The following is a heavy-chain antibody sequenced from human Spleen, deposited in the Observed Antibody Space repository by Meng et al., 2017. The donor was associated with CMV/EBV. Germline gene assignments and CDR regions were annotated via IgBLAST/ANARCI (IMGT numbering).Heavy chain of an antibody. J-gene: IGHJ3*02. V-gene: IGHV3-53*01. CDR3: AKSSPDYSDAFDI. Sequence: GESLKISCAASGFTVSSNYMSWVRQAPGKGLEWVSVIYSGGSTYYADSVKGRLTISRDNSKNTLYLQMNSLRAEDTAVYYCAKSSPDYSDAFDIWGPGTMVTVSS. CDR2: IYSGGST. CDR1: GFTVSSNY. D-gene: IGHD4-11*01.